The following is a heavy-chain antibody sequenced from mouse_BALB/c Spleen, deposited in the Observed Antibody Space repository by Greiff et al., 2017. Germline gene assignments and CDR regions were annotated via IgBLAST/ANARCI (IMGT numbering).Heavy chain of an antibody. Sequence: EVKLMASGGGLVKPGGSLKLSCAASGFTFSDYYMYWVRQTPEKSLEWVATISDGGSYTYYPDSVKGRFTISRDNATNNLYLQMSSLKTEDTAMYYCAREKTYGSHYYAMDYWGQGTSVTVSS. J-gene: IGHJ4*01. CDR1: GFTFSDYY. D-gene: IGHD5-1-1*01. CDR2: ISDGGSYT. CDR3: AREKTYGSHYYAMDY. V-gene: IGHV5-4*02.